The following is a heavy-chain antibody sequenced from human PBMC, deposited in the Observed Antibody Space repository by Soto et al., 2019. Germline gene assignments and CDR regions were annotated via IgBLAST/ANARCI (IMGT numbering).Heavy chain of an antibody. V-gene: IGHV4-34*01. CDR1: GGSFSGYY. CDR3: ARDYCSGGSCYSFYYGMDV. CDR2: INHSGST. D-gene: IGHD2-15*01. J-gene: IGHJ6*02. Sequence: PSQTLSLTCAVDGGSFSGYYWSWIRQPPGKGLEWIGEINHSGSTNYNPSLKSRVTISVDTSKNQFSLKLSSVTAADTAVYYCARDYCSGGSCYSFYYGMDVWGQGTTVTVSS.